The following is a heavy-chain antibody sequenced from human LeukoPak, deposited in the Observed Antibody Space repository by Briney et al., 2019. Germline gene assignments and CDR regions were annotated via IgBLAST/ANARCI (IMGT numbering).Heavy chain of an antibody. D-gene: IGHD4-11*01. Sequence: GGSLRLSCAASGFTFSDYYMSWIRQAPGKGLEWVSVIYSGGSTYYADSVKGRVAISRDNSKNTVFLQMNSVRAEDTAVYYCARSYSNHLFGMDVCGQGTTVTVSS. V-gene: IGHV3-66*01. J-gene: IGHJ6*02. CDR1: GFTFSDYY. CDR3: ARSYSNHLFGMDV. CDR2: IYSGGST.